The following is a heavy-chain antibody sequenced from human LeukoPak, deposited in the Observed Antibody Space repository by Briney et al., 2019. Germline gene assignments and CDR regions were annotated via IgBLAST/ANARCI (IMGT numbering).Heavy chain of an antibody. CDR3: ARRYCTNGVCPRPLDY. J-gene: IGHJ4*02. V-gene: IGHV4-39*01. CDR1: GGSISSSSYY. Sequence: SETLSLTCTVSGGSISSSSYYWGWIRQPPGKGLEWIGSIYYSGSTYYNPSLKSRVTISVDTSKNQFSLKLSSVTAADTAVYYCARRYCTNGVCPRPLDYWGQGTLVTVSS. D-gene: IGHD2-8*01. CDR2: IYYSGST.